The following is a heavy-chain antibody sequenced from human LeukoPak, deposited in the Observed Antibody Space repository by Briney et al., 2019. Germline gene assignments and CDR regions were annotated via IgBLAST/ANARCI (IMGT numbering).Heavy chain of an antibody. V-gene: IGHV3-7*01. Sequence: GGSLTLSCAASGFTFSSYWMSWVRQAPGQGMERVANIKQDGSEKYYVDSVKGRFTISRDNAKNSLYLQMNSLRAEDTAVYYCARDREAVAGTPDIWGQGTMVTVSS. CDR3: ARDREAVAGTPDI. CDR2: IKQDGSEK. D-gene: IGHD6-19*01. CDR1: GFTFSSYW. J-gene: IGHJ3*02.